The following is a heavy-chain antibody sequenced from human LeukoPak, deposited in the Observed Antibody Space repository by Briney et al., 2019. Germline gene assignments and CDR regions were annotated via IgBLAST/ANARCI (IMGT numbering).Heavy chain of an antibody. D-gene: IGHD4-17*01. Sequence: SETLSLTCTVSGDSISSYYWSWIRQPPGKGLEWIGYIHYSGSTNYNPSLKSRVTISVDTSKMQFSLKLSSVTAADTAAYYCARHDYGATRDYWGQGTLVTVS. V-gene: IGHV4-59*01. CDR1: GDSISSYY. CDR3: ARHDYGATRDY. J-gene: IGHJ4*02. CDR2: IHYSGST.